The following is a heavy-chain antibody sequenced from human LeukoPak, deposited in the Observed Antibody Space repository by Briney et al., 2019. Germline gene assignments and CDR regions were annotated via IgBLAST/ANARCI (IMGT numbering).Heavy chain of an antibody. CDR3: ARRALSPIAAAANAYYFDY. CDR2: IYYSGST. Sequence: SETLSLTCTVSGGSISSYYWSWIRQPPGKGLEWIGYIYYSGSTNYNPSLKSRATISVDTSKNQFSLKLSSVTAADTAVYYCARRALSPIAAAANAYYFDYWGQGTLVTVSS. CDR1: GGSISSYY. V-gene: IGHV4-59*08. D-gene: IGHD6-13*01. J-gene: IGHJ4*02.